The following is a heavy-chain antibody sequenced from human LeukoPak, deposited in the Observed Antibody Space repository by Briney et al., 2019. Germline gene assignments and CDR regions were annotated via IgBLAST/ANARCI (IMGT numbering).Heavy chain of an antibody. CDR2: IYYSGST. D-gene: IGHD3-10*01. CDR3: ARCRPRYSNYRSGSYFHYGMDA. CDR1: GGSISSYY. J-gene: IGHJ6*02. Sequence: TPSETLSLTCTVSGGSISSYYWSWIRQPPGKGLEWIGYIYYSGSTNYNPSLKSRVTISVDTSKNQFSLKLSSVTAADTAVYYCARCRPRYSNYRSGSYFHYGMDAWGQGTTVTVSS. V-gene: IGHV4-59*12.